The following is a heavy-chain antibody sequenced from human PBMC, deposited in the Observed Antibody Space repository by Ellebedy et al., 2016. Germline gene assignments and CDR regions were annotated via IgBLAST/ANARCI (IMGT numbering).Heavy chain of an antibody. CDR2: ISPYNDNT. Sequence: ASVKVSXXASGYTFTSYGITWVRQAPGQGLEWMGWISPYNDNTKYVQNLQGRVTMTTDTFTSTAYMELRSLRSDDTAVYYCARTIGYAGNSCDYWGQGTLVTVSS. CDR1: GYTFTSYG. V-gene: IGHV1-18*01. D-gene: IGHD3-16*01. J-gene: IGHJ4*02. CDR3: ARTIGYAGNSCDY.